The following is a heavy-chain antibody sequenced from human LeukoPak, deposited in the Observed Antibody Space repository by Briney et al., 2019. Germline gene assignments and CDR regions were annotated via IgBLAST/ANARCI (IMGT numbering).Heavy chain of an antibody. CDR1: GGSISSYH. CDR3: ARDSPYDFWSGYYRAPLDP. V-gene: IGHV4-4*07. D-gene: IGHD3-3*01. Sequence: SETLFLTCIVSGGSISSYHLSWIRQPAGKGLEWVGRICTSGSTIYNPSLKNRLTITGDASKNHLSLELSSVLAGDSPVLHCARDSPYDFWSGYYRAPLDPWGQGTLVTVSS. CDR2: ICTSGST. J-gene: IGHJ5*02.